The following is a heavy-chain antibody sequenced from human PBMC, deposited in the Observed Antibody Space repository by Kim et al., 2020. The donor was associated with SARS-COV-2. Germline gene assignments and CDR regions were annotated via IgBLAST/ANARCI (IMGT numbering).Heavy chain of an antibody. J-gene: IGHJ3*02. D-gene: IGHD1-7*01. CDR1: GFTFSSYA. V-gene: IGHV3-30-3*01. Sequence: GGSLRLSCAASGFTFSSYAMHWVRQAPGKGLEWVAVISYDGSNKYYADSVQGRFTISRDNSKNTLYLQMNSLRAEDTAVYYCARVPEYVTGTTGAFDIWG. CDR3: ARVPEYVTGTTGAFDI. CDR2: ISYDGSNK.